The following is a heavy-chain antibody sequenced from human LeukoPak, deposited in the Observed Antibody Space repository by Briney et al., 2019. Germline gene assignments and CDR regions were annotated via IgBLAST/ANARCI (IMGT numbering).Heavy chain of an antibody. J-gene: IGHJ4*02. CDR3: LRGAHYDTSGYYY. Sequence: GGSLRLSCAASGFTFSSYGMGWVRQAPGKGLVWVSRIKNDGSSTIYADSVRGRFSISRDNAKNTLYLQMNSLRHEDTAVYYCLRGAHYDTSGYYYWGQGALVTVSS. V-gene: IGHV3-74*01. D-gene: IGHD3-22*01. CDR2: IKNDGSST. CDR1: GFTFSSYG.